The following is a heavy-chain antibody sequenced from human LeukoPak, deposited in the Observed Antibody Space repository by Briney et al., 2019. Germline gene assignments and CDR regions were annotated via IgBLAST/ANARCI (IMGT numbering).Heavy chain of an antibody. CDR3: ARRPHNWGFDY. CDR2: IYNRGNT. Sequence: SETLSLTCTVSGDSFSSYYWSWIRRPPGKGLEWIGHIYNRGNTHYNPSLKSRVTISVDTSKNQFSLTLNSVTAADTAVFYCARRPHNWGFDYWGQGTLVTVSS. J-gene: IGHJ4*02. V-gene: IGHV4-59*08. CDR1: GDSFSSYY. D-gene: IGHD7-27*01.